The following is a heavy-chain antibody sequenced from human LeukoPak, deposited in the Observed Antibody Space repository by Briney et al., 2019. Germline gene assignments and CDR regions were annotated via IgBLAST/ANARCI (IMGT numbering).Heavy chain of an antibody. CDR3: AREGIGYCSSTSCESYYYMDV. CDR2: ISSSSSYI. V-gene: IGHV3-21*01. Sequence: GGSLRLSCAASGFTFSSYSMNWVRQAPGKGLEWVSSISSSSSYIYYADSVKGRFTISRDNAKNSLYLQMNSLRAEDTAVYYCAREGIGYCSSTSCESYYYMDVWGKGTTVTVSS. D-gene: IGHD2-2*01. J-gene: IGHJ6*03. CDR1: GFTFSSYS.